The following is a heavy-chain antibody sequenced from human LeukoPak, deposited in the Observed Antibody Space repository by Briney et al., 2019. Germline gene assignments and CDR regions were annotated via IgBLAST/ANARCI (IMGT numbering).Heavy chain of an antibody. CDR2: ISWNSGSI. J-gene: IGHJ4*02. CDR3: ARAGSNWNYVY. V-gene: IGHV3-9*01. D-gene: IGHD1-7*01. Sequence: GGSLRLSCAASGFTFDDYAMHWVRQAPGKGLEWVSHISWNSGSITYADSVKGRFTISRDNTKNSLSLQMNSLRAEDTAVYYCARAGSNWNYVYWGQGTLVTVSS. CDR1: GFTFDDYA.